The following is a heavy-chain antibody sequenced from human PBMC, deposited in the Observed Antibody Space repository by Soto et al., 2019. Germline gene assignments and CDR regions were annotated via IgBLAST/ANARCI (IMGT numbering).Heavy chain of an antibody. J-gene: IGHJ4*02. D-gene: IGHD3-22*01. V-gene: IGHV3-48*02. CDR1: GFTFSSYS. CDR3: ARKGDYYDSSGYWEFDY. CDR2: ISSSSSTI. Sequence: VQLVESGGGLVQPGGSLRLSCAASGFTFSSYSMNWVRQAPGKGLEWVSYISSSSSTIYYADSVKGRFTISRDNAKNSLYLQMNSLRDEDTAVYYCARKGDYYDSSGYWEFDYWGQGTLVTVSS.